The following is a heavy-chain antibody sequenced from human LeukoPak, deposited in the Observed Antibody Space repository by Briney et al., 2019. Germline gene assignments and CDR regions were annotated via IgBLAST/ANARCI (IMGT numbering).Heavy chain of an antibody. CDR2: ISSSGSTM. CDR1: GFTFSSYE. Sequence: GGSLRLSCAASGFTFSSYEMTWVRQAPGRGPEWVSYISSSGSTMYYADSVKGRFTISRDNAKNSLYLQMNSLRAEDTAVYYCARDLTNYFDYWGQGTLVTVSS. D-gene: IGHD1-14*01. V-gene: IGHV3-48*03. CDR3: ARDLTNYFDY. J-gene: IGHJ4*02.